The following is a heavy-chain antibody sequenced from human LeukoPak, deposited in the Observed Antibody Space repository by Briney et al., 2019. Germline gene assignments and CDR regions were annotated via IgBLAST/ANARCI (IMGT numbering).Heavy chain of an antibody. D-gene: IGHD4-17*01. Sequence: GGSLRLSCAASGFTFSSYAMSGVRQAPGKGLEGVSAISGSGGSTYYADSVKGRFTISRDNSKNTLYLQMNSLRAADTAVYYREKVIRETYGNFDYWGQGTLVTVSS. CDR1: GFTFSSYA. CDR3: EKVIRETYGNFDY. CDR2: ISGSGGST. V-gene: IGHV3-23*01. J-gene: IGHJ4*02.